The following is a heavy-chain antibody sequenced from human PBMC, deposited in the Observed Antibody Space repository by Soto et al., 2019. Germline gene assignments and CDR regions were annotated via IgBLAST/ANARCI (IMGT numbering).Heavy chain of an antibody. D-gene: IGHD1-1*01. CDR2: IYYSGST. Sequence: QLQLQESGPGLVKPSETLSLTCTVSGGSISSSSYYWGWIRQPPGKGLEWIGSIYYSGSTYYNPSLKSRVTISVDTSKNQFSLKLSSVTAADTAVYYCARREKDWNHDYGMDVWGQGTTVTVSS. CDR1: GGSISSSSYY. V-gene: IGHV4-39*01. CDR3: ARREKDWNHDYGMDV. J-gene: IGHJ6*02.